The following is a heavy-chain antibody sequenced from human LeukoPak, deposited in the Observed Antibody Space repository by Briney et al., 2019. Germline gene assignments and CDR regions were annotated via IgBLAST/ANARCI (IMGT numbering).Heavy chain of an antibody. J-gene: IGHJ6*02. D-gene: IGHD4-17*01. Sequence: PSGTPTLTCAVSGGSISSSNWWSWDRQPPGKGLEWIGEIYHSGSTNYNPSLKGRVTISVDKSKNQFSLRLSSVTAADTAVYYCARAGDYGDYDGYYYYGMDVWGQGTTVTVSS. CDR1: GGSISSSNW. V-gene: IGHV4-4*02. CDR3: ARAGDYGDYDGYYYYGMDV. CDR2: IYHSGST.